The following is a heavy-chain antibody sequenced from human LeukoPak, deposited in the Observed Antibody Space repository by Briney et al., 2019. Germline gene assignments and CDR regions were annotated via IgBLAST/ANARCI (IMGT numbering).Heavy chain of an antibody. CDR2: MNPNSGNT. Sequence: ASVKVSCKASEYTSTSYDINWVRQATGQGLEWMGWMNPNSGNTGYAQKFQGRVTMTRNTSISTAYMELSSLTFEDTAMYYCARGRHPGPTWISEYWGQGTLVTVSS. D-gene: IGHD5-12*01. V-gene: IGHV1-8*01. J-gene: IGHJ4*02. CDR3: ARGRHPGPTWISEY. CDR1: EYTSTSYD.